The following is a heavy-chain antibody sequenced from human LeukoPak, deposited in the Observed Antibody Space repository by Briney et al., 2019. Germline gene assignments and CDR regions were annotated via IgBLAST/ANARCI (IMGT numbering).Heavy chain of an antibody. D-gene: IGHD4-23*01. J-gene: IGHJ4*02. Sequence: SGTLSLTCAVSGGSISSSLWWSWVRPPPGKGLEWIGEIYHSGSTNYNPSLKSRVTISVDTYKNLFPLKLSSVTAADTAVYYCAGDGRSKVGPSDYWGQGTLVTVSS. V-gene: IGHV4-4*02. CDR2: IYHSGST. CDR1: GGSISSSLW. CDR3: AGDGRSKVGPSDY.